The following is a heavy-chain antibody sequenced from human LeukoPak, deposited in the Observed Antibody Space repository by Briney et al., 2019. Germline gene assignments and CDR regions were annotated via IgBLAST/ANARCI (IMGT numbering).Heavy chain of an antibody. CDR3: AKSRVPSGSYYGLFDY. Sequence: SETLSLTCSVSGGSINSLYWSWIRQTPGKGLEWIGYIYYSGHTNSNPSLRSRVTISIDTSRTQFSLNLTSVSAADTAVYYCAKSRVPSGSYYGLFDYWGQGTLVTVSS. V-gene: IGHV4-59*11. CDR1: GGSINSLY. J-gene: IGHJ4*02. CDR2: IYYSGHT. D-gene: IGHD1-26*01.